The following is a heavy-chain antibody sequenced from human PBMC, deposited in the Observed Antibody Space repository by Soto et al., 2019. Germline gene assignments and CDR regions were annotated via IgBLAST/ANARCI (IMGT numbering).Heavy chain of an antibody. Sequence: GASVKVSCKASGYTFTSYGISWVRQAPGQGLEWMGWISAYNGNTNYAQKLQGRVTMTTVNMELTSLTSEDTAVYYCGRDQSGTGYYVDWFDPWGQGTLV. CDR3: GRDQSGTGYYVDWFDP. V-gene: IGHV1-18*01. CDR1: GYTFTSYG. D-gene: IGHD3-10*02. CDR2: ISAYNGNT. J-gene: IGHJ5*02.